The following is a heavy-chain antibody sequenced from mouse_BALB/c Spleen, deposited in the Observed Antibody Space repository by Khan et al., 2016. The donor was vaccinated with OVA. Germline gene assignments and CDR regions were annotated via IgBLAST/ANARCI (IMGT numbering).Heavy chain of an antibody. Sequence: VQLKESGAEFVRPGALVKLSCKASGFNIKDYYMHWVKQRPEQGLEWIGWIDPENGNTIYDQKFQDKASITADTSSKTAYLQLSSLTSEDTAVYYCARGEVRFAYWGQGTLVTVAA. V-gene: IGHV14-1*02. J-gene: IGHJ3*01. D-gene: IGHD2-14*01. CDR1: GFNIKDYY. CDR2: IDPENGNT. CDR3: ARGEVRFAY.